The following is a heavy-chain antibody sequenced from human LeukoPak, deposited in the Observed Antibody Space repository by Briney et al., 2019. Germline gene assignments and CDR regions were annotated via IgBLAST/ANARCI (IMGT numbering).Heavy chain of an antibody. Sequence: GASLRISFKGSGSRFTSYRISWVRQMPGKGLEWMGRIDPSDSYTNYRPSFQGHVTISADKSISTAYLQWSSLKASDTAMYYCARHIAVAHFDYWGQGTLVTVSS. J-gene: IGHJ4*02. CDR2: IDPSDSYT. V-gene: IGHV5-10-1*01. CDR1: GSRFTSYR. CDR3: ARHIAVAHFDY. D-gene: IGHD6-19*01.